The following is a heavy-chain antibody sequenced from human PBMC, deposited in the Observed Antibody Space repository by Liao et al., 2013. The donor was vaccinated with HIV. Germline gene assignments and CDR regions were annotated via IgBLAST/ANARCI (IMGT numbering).Heavy chain of an antibody. CDR1: GGSISSYY. Sequence: QAQLQESGPGLVKPSETLSLNCTVSGGSISSYYWSWIRQTPGKGLEWIGYVYYSGSTNYNPSLKSRVTISLDTSKNQFSLKLSSVTAADTAVYYCAREGENSNYFQHWGQGTLVTVSS. V-gene: IGHV4-59*01. CDR3: AREGENSNYFQH. J-gene: IGHJ1*01. CDR2: VYYSGST. D-gene: IGHD4-11*01.